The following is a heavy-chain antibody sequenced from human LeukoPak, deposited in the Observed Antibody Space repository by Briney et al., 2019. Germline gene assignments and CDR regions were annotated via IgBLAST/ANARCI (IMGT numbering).Heavy chain of an antibody. V-gene: IGHV4-38-2*02. CDR1: GYSISSGYY. Sequence: PSETLSLTCTVSGYSISSGYYWGWIRQPPGKGLEWIGSMYHTGGTYYNPSLKSRVTISVDTSKNQFSLKLSSVTAADTAVYYCARRAVGMDVWGQGTTVTVSS. J-gene: IGHJ6*02. CDR3: ARRAVGMDV. CDR2: MYHTGGT.